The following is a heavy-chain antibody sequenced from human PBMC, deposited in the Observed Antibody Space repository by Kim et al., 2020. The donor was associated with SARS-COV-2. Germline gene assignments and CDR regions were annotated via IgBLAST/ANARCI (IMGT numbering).Heavy chain of an antibody. D-gene: IGHD6-13*01. CDR3: ARGPQAAAGLEHYYYYYGMVV. J-gene: IGHJ6*02. CDR1: GGSFSGYY. Sequence: SETLSLTCAVYGGSFSGYYWSWIRQPPGKGLEWIGEINHSGSTNYNPSLKSRVTISVDTSKNQFSLKLSSVTAADTAVYYCARGPQAAAGLEHYYYYYGMVVWGPGTTVAVSS. V-gene: IGHV4-34*01. CDR2: INHSGST.